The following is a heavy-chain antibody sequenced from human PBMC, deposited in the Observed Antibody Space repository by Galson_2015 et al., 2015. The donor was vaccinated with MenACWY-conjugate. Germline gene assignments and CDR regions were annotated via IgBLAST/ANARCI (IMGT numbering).Heavy chain of an antibody. D-gene: IGHD5-12*01. Sequence: SLRLSCAASGLIVSNNYMRWVRQAPGKGLEWVSVIYSGGSTYYADSVKGRVTISRDNAKNTVYLQMNSLRAEDTAVYYCARVLLRDIRTWEGSSHYYMDVWGKGTTVTVSS. V-gene: IGHV3-53*01. CDR1: GLIVSNNY. J-gene: IGHJ6*03. CDR2: IYSGGST. CDR3: ARVLLRDIRTWEGSSHYYMDV.